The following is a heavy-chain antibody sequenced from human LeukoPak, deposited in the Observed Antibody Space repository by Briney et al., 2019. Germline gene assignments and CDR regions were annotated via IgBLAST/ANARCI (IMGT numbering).Heavy chain of an antibody. CDR3: ARDPSLAVAGIRLFDY. D-gene: IGHD6-19*01. V-gene: IGHV1-18*01. CDR2: ISGYNGNP. CDR1: GYTFTNYG. J-gene: IGHJ4*02. Sequence: GASVKVSCKTSGYTFTNYGISWVRQAPGQGLEWMGWISGYNGNPRYAQKVQGRATMTTDTSTNTAYMEVNSLRSDDTAIYYCARDPSLAVAGIRLFDYWGQGTLVIVSS.